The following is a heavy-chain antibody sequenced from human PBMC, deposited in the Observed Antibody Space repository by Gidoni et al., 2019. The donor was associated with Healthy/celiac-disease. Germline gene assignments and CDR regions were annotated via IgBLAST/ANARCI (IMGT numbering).Heavy chain of an antibody. Sequence: QVQLQQWGAGLLKPSETRSLTCAVYGGSFSGYYWSWIRPPPGKGLEWIGEINHSGSTNYNPSLKSRVTISVDTSKNQFSLKLSSVTAADTAVYYCASPGVRYSYGPDYYGMDVWGQGTTVTVSS. J-gene: IGHJ6*02. V-gene: IGHV4-34*01. D-gene: IGHD5-18*01. CDR3: ASPGVRYSYGPDYYGMDV. CDR2: INHSGST. CDR1: GGSFSGYY.